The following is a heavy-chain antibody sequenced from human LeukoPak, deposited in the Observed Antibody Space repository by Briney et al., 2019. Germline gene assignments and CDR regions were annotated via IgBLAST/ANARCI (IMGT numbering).Heavy chain of an antibody. D-gene: IGHD6-25*01. V-gene: IGHV4-61*01. Sequence: SETLSLTCTVSGGSVSSGSYYWSWIRQPPGRGLEWLGYIYYSGSTNYNPSLKGRVTISVDTSKNQFSLKLSSVTAADTAVYYCTKAESGNFDYWGQGTLVTVSS. CDR2: IYYSGST. CDR1: GGSVSSGSYY. J-gene: IGHJ4*02. CDR3: TKAESGNFDY.